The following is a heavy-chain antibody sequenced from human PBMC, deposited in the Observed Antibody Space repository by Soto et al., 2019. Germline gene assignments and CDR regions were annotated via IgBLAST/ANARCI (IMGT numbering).Heavy chain of an antibody. CDR1: GGSISSSSYY. CDR3: ARLPGYYFIDY. Sequence: PSETLSLTCTVSGGSISSSSYYWGWIRQPPGKGLEWIGSIYYSGSTYYNPSLKSRVTISVDTSRNQFSLKLSSVTAADTAVYYCARLPGYYFIDYWGQGTLVTVSS. J-gene: IGHJ4*02. D-gene: IGHD3-3*01. CDR2: IYYSGST. V-gene: IGHV4-39*01.